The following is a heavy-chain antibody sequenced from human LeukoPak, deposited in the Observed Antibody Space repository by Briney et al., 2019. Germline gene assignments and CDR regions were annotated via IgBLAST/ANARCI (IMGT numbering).Heavy chain of an antibody. CDR1: GGTLSSYA. D-gene: IGHD3-10*01. V-gene: IGHV1-69*13. Sequence: GASVKVSCKASGGTLSSYAISWVRQAPGQGLEWMGGIIPIFGTANYAQKFQGRVTITADESTSTAYMELSSLRSEDTAVYYCARDLTYYYGSGSYYYYMDVWGKGTTVTISS. J-gene: IGHJ6*03. CDR2: IIPIFGTA. CDR3: ARDLTYYYGSGSYYYYMDV.